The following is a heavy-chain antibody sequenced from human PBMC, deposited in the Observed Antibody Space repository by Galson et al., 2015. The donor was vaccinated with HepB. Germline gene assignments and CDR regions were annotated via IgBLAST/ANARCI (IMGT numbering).Heavy chain of an antibody. CDR1: GFTFSSYG. V-gene: IGHV3-30*18. Sequence: SLRLSCAASGFTFSSYGMHWVRQAPGKGLEWVAVISYDGSNKYYADSVKGRFTISRDNSKSTLYLQMNSLRAEDTAVYYCAKEFRRSMIVVVITTAFDIWGQGTMVTVSS. D-gene: IGHD3-22*01. J-gene: IGHJ3*02. CDR2: ISYDGSNK. CDR3: AKEFRRSMIVVVITTAFDI.